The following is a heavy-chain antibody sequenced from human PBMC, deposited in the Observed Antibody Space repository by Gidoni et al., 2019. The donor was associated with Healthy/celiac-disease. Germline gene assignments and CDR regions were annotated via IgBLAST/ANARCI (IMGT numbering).Heavy chain of an antibody. CDR2: ISYDGSNK. CDR1: GFTFSSYG. V-gene: IGHV3-30*18. CDR3: AKDPIVGAPY. D-gene: IGHD1-26*01. Sequence: QVQLVESGGGVVQPGRSLRLSCAASGFTFSSYGMHWVRQAPGKWLEWVAVISYDGSNKYYADSVKGRFTISRDNSKNTLYLQMNSLRAEDTAVYYCAKDPIVGAPYWGQGTLVTVSS. J-gene: IGHJ4*02.